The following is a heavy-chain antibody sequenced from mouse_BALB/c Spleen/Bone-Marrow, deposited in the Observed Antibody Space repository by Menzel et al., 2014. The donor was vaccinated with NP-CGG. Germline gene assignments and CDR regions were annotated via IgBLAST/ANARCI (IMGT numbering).Heavy chain of an antibody. CDR3: ARRYGYGDWYFDV. D-gene: IGHD2-2*01. CDR1: GYTFTSYY. Sequence: QVQLQQSGPELVKPGASVRISCKASGYTFTSYYIHWVKQRPGQGLEWIGWIYPGNVNTKYNEKFKGKATLTADKSSSTAYMQLSSLTSEDSAVCFCARRYGYGDWYFDVWGAGTTVTVSS. CDR2: IYPGNVNT. V-gene: IGHV1S56*01. J-gene: IGHJ1*01.